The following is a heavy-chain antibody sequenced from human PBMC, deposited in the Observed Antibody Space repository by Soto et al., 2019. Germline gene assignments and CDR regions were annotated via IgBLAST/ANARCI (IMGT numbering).Heavy chain of an antibody. V-gene: IGHV3-48*01. J-gene: IGHJ4*02. CDR2: ISFSSTTI. CDR1: EFTFGTYN. Sequence: GGSLRLSCAAFEFTFGTYNMNWVRQAPGKGLQWVSYISFSSTTIYYADSVKGRFTISRDNARNSLYLQMDSLRVEDTAVYYCARGVGNFDSWGPGTLVTVSS. D-gene: IGHD1-1*01. CDR3: ARGVGNFDS.